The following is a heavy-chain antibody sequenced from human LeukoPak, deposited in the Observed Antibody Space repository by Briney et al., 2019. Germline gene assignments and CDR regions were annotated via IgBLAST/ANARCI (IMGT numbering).Heavy chain of an antibody. V-gene: IGHV3-9*01. J-gene: IGHJ4*02. CDR1: GFTFDDYA. D-gene: IGHD6-19*01. Sequence: GGSLRLPCAASGFTFDDYAMHWVRQAPGKGLEWVSGISWNSGSIGYADSVKGRFTISRDNAKNSLYLQMNSLRAEDTALYYCAKSVIAVAGNFDYWGQGTLVTVSS. CDR2: ISWNSGSI. CDR3: AKSVIAVAGNFDY.